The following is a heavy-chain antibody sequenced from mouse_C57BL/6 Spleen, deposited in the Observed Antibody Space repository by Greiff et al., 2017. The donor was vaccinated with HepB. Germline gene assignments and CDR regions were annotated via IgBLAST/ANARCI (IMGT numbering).Heavy chain of an antibody. Sequence: VKLVESGPELVKPGASVKISCKASGYTFTDYYINWVKQRPGQGLEWIGWIFPGSGSTYYNEKFKGKATLTVDKSSSTAYMLLSSLTSEDSAVYFCARQAQATRGSCAYWGQGTLVTVSA. CDR3: ARQAQATRGSCAY. V-gene: IGHV1-75*01. CDR2: IFPGSGST. J-gene: IGHJ3*01. CDR1: GYTFTDYY. D-gene: IGHD3-2*02.